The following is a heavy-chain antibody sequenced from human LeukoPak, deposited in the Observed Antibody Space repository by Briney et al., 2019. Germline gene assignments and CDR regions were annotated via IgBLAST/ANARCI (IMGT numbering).Heavy chain of an antibody. V-gene: IGHV3-48*02. CDR2: ISSSSSTI. CDR1: GFTFSSYS. D-gene: IGHD3-10*01. CDR3: ARDSSFMVQGVIAFDY. Sequence: GGSLRLSCAASGFTFSSYSMNWVRQAPGKGLEWVSYISSSSSTIYYADSVKGRFTIPRDNAKNSLYLQMNSLRDEDTAVYYCARDSSFMVQGVIAFDYWGQGTLVTVSS. J-gene: IGHJ4*02.